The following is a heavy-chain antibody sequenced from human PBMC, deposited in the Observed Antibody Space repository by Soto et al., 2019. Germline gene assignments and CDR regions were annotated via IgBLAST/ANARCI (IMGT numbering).Heavy chain of an antibody. CDR3: ARDSAVVVVAEYNWFDP. Sequence: ASVKVSCKASGYTFTSYAMHWVRQAPGQRLEWMGWINAGNGNTKYSQKFQGRVTITRDTSASTAYMELSSLRSEDTAVYYCARDSAVVVVAEYNWFDPWGHGTLVTVSS. V-gene: IGHV1-3*01. CDR2: INAGNGNT. CDR1: GYTFTSYA. J-gene: IGHJ5*02. D-gene: IGHD2-15*01.